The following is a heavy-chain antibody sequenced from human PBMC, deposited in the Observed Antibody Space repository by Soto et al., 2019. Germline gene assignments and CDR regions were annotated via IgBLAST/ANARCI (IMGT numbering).Heavy chain of an antibody. CDR3: ARVGIAAALYYYYGMDV. CDR1: GFTFSSYA. V-gene: IGHV3-30-3*01. D-gene: IGHD6-13*01. J-gene: IGHJ6*02. Sequence: ESGGGVVQPGRSLRLSCAASGFTFSSYAMHWVRQAPGKGLEWVAVISYDGSNKYYADSVKGRFTISRDNSKNTLYLQMNSLRAEDTAVYYCARVGIAAALYYYYGMDVWGQGTTVTVSS. CDR2: ISYDGSNK.